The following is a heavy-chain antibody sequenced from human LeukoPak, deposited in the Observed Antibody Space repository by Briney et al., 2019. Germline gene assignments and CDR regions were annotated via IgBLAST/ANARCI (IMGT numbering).Heavy chain of an antibody. CDR3: ARDQGYYDSSDY. D-gene: IGHD3-22*01. Sequence: ASVKVSCKASGYSFTIYYMHWVRQAPGQGLEWMGIINPSGGSTSYAQKFQGRVTMTRDTSTSTVYMELSSLRSEDTAVYYCARDQGYYDSSDYWGQGTLVTVSS. CDR1: GYSFTIYY. V-gene: IGHV1-46*01. J-gene: IGHJ4*02. CDR2: INPSGGST.